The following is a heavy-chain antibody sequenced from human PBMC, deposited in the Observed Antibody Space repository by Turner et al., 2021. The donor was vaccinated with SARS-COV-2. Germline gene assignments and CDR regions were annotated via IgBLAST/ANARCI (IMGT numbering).Heavy chain of an antibody. J-gene: IGHJ3*02. D-gene: IGHD3-22*01. V-gene: IGHV3-21*01. CDR2: ISISSSYI. CDR3: ARWGPYYYDSSGYYPDAFDI. CDR1: GFPFSSYS. Sequence: EVQLVESGGGLVKPGGSLRLPCAASGFPFSSYSMNWVRQAPGKGLEWGSSISISSSYIYYADSVKGRFTISRDNAKNSLYLQMNSLRAEDTAVYYCARWGPYYYDSSGYYPDAFDIWGQGTMVTVSS.